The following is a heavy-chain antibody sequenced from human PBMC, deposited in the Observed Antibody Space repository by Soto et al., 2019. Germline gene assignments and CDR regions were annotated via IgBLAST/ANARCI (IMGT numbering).Heavy chain of an antibody. J-gene: IGHJ4*02. V-gene: IGHV4-39*01. CDR2: ISYSGST. CDR3: ARQPDYDSSGYVPLFDY. CDR1: GGSISSRSYY. D-gene: IGHD3-22*01. Sequence: SETLSLTCTVSGGSISSRSYYWGWIRQPPGKGLEWIGTISYSGSTYYNPSLKSRVTISVDTSKNQFSLKLSSVTAADTAVYYCARQPDYDSSGYVPLFDYRGQGTLVTVSS.